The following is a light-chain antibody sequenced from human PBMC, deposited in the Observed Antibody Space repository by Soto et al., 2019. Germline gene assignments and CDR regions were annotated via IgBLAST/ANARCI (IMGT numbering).Light chain of an antibody. CDR3: QTWGTGIRV. V-gene: IGLV4-69*01. Sequence: QPVLTQSPSASASLGASVKLTCTLSSGHSNYAIAWHQQQPEKGPRYLMKLNSDGSHRTGDGIPDRFSGSSSGAERYLTISSLQSEDEADYYCQTWGTGIRVFGTGTKLTVL. CDR2: LNSDGSH. J-gene: IGLJ1*01. CDR1: SGHSNYA.